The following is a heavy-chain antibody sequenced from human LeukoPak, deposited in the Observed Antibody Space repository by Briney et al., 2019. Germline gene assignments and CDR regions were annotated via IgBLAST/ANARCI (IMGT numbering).Heavy chain of an antibody. CDR3: ARLYRDVTTFDY. Sequence: GGSLRLSCAASGFTFSSYGMHWVRQAPGKGLEWVASINQDGSLKHYVDSVKGRFTISRDNVQNSLYLQMNSLRAEDTAVYYCARLYRDVTTFDYWGQGTLVTVSS. CDR1: GFTFSSYG. V-gene: IGHV3-7*01. J-gene: IGHJ4*02. CDR2: INQDGSLK. D-gene: IGHD4-17*01.